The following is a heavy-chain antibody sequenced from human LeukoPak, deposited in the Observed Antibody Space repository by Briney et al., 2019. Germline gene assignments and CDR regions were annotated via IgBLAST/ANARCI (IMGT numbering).Heavy chain of an antibody. CDR1: GFTFSSYW. J-gene: IGHJ4*02. D-gene: IGHD2-2*03. CDR3: AREGGTGYCSSTSCPPYFDY. V-gene: IGHV3-7*01. Sequence: PGGSLRLSCAASGFTFSSYWMSWVRQAPGKGLEWVANIKQDGSEKYYVDSVKGRFTISRDNAKNSLYLQMNSLRAEDTAVYYCAREGGTGYCSSTSCPPYFDYWGQGTLVTVSS. CDR2: IKQDGSEK.